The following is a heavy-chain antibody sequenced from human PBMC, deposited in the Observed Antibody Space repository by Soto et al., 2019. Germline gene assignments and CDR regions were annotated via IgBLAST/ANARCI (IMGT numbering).Heavy chain of an antibody. V-gene: IGHV1-69*13. CDR3: ARLLGYCSGGSCFYSYGMEV. Sequence: SVKVSCKASGCTFSSYAISWVRQAPGQGLEWMGGIIPIFGTANYAQKFQGRVTIAADESTSTAYMELSSLRSEDTAVYYCARLLGYCSGGSCFYSYGMEVWGQGTTVSVSS. CDR2: IIPIFGTA. D-gene: IGHD2-15*01. CDR1: GCTFSSYA. J-gene: IGHJ6*02.